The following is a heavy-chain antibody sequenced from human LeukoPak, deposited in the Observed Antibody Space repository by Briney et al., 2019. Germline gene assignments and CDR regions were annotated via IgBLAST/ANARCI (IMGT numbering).Heavy chain of an antibody. D-gene: IGHD3-10*01. CDR1: GFAFGSYA. CDR2: ISYDGDNK. CDR3: AKGRRTYYFGSGGVVGDYDY. Sequence: GTSLRLSCEASGFAFGSYAMHWVRQAPGKGLEWVAVISYDGDNKYYADSVKGRFTISRDDSKNMVYLQVNSLRAEDTAVYYCAKGRRTYYFGSGGVVGDYDYWGQGTLVTVSS. J-gene: IGHJ4*02. V-gene: IGHV3-30*18.